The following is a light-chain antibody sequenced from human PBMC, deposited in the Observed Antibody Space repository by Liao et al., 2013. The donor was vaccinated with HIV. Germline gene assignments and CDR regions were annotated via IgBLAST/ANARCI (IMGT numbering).Light chain of an antibody. V-gene: IGLV3-25*03. Sequence: SYELTQPPSVSVSPGQTARITCSGDALPNQYAYWYQQKTGQAPVVVIFKDSERPSGIPERFSGSSSGTTVTLTISGVQAEDEADYYCQSADSSGTYYVFGTGTKVTVL. CDR2: KDS. CDR1: ALPNQY. CDR3: QSADSSGTYYV. J-gene: IGLJ1*01.